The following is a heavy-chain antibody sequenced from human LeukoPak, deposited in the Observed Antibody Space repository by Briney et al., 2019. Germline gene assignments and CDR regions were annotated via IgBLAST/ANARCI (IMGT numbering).Heavy chain of an antibody. V-gene: IGHV3-21*01. Sequence: GGSLRLSCAASGFTSSSYSVNCVRQARGKGLEWVSSISSSSSYIYYADSVKGRFTISRDNAKNSLYLQMNSLRAEDTAVYYCARDQGTMDYYFDYWGQGTLVTVSS. J-gene: IGHJ4*02. CDR2: ISSSSSYI. D-gene: IGHD4/OR15-4a*01. CDR3: ARDQGTMDYYFDY. CDR1: GFTSSSYS.